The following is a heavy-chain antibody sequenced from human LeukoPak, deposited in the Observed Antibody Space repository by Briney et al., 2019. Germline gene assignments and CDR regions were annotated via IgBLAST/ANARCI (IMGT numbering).Heavy chain of an antibody. D-gene: IGHD6-19*01. CDR3: ARDILPYSSGWYGFDY. CDR1: GYTFTSYG. J-gene: IGHJ4*02. Sequence: ASVKVSCKASGYTFTSYGISWVRQAPGQGLEWMGWISAYNGSTNYAQKLQGRVTMTTDTSTSTAYMELRSLRSDHTAVYYCARDILPYSSGWYGFDYWGQGTLVTVSS. V-gene: IGHV1-18*01. CDR2: ISAYNGST.